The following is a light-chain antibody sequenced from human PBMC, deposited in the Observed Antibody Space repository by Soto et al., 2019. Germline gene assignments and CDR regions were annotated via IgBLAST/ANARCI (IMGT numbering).Light chain of an antibody. CDR2: LNSDGSH. Sequence: QLVLTQSPSASASLGASVKLTCTLSSGHSSYAIAWHQQQPEKGPRYLMNLNSDGSHSKGDRIPDRFSGSSSGAERYLTISSLQSEDEADYYCQTWGTGVVFGGGTKLTVL. V-gene: IGLV4-69*01. CDR1: SGHSSYA. CDR3: QTWGTGVV. J-gene: IGLJ2*01.